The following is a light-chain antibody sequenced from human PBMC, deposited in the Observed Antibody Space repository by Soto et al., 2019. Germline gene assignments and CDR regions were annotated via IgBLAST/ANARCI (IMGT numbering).Light chain of an antibody. CDR1: QSLSSY. Sequence: EIVLTQSPGTLSLSPGERATLSCRASQSLSSYLAWYQQKPGQAPRLLIYGASSRATGIPDRFSGSGSGTDFTLTIXRLXPEXFXXXXXXXXXXSPSYTFGQGTKLEIK. V-gene: IGKV3-20*01. J-gene: IGKJ2*01. CDR3: XXXXXSPSYT. CDR2: GAS.